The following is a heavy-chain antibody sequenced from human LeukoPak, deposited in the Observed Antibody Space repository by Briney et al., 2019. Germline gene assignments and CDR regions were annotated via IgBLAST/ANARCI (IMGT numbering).Heavy chain of an antibody. Sequence: GGSLRLSCAASGFTFSSYAMSWVRQAPGKGLEWVSAISGSGGSTYYADSVKGRFTISRDNSKNTLYLQMNSLRAEDTAVFYCAKVGSSGWYPWYFDLWGRGTLVTVSS. V-gene: IGHV3-23*01. CDR2: ISGSGGST. CDR3: AKVGSSGWYPWYFDL. J-gene: IGHJ2*01. CDR1: GFTFSSYA. D-gene: IGHD6-19*01.